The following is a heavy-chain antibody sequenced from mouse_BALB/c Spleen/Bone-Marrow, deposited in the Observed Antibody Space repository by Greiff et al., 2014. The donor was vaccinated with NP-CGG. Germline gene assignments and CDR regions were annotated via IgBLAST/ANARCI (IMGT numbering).Heavy chain of an antibody. CDR2: IYPGNSDT. Sequence: VQLQQSGTVLARPGASVKMSCKASDYTFTSYRMHWLKQRPGQGLEWIGAIYPGNSDTCYNQKFKGKAELTAVTSTSTAYMDLSSLTNEDSAVYYCTLAYFGQGDWFFDVWGAGTTVTVSS. CDR1: DYTFTSYR. V-gene: IGHV1-5*01. CDR3: TLAYFGQGDWFFDV. J-gene: IGHJ1*01. D-gene: IGHD2-10*01.